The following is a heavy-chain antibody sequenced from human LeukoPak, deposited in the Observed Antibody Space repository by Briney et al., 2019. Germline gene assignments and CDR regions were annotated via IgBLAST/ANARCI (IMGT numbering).Heavy chain of an antibody. CDR3: AREPFYYDSSGN. V-gene: IGHV4-61*02. CDR2: IYTSGST. CDR1: GGSISSGSYY. Sequence: PSETLSLTCTVSGGSISSGSYYWSWIRQPAGKGLEWIGRIYTSGSTNYNPSLKSRVTISVDTSKNQFSLKLSSVTAADTAVYYCAREPFYYDSSGNWGQGTLVTVSS. J-gene: IGHJ4*02. D-gene: IGHD3-22*01.